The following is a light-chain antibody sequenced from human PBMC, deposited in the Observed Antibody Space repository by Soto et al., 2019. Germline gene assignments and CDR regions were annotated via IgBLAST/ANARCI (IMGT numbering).Light chain of an antibody. J-gene: IGKJ3*01. CDR3: LQHNSFPFA. CDR2: AAS. V-gene: IGKV1-17*01. CDR1: QGIGNN. Sequence: DIQMTQSPSSLSASVGDSVTITCRASQGIGNNLGWYQQKPGSPPKRLIYAASNLESGVPSRFSGSGSGTEFTLTISSLQPGDFATYYCLQHNSFPFAFGPGTKVYIK.